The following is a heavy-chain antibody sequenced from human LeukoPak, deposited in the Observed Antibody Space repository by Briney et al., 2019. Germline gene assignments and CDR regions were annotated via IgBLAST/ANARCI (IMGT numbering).Heavy chain of an antibody. CDR1: GFTVSSNY. J-gene: IGHJ4*02. Sequence: GGSLRLSCAASGFTVSSNYMSWVRQAPGKGLEWVSAISSSGSSTYYADSVKGRFTISRDNSKNTLYLQMNSLRAEHTAIYYCAKSRGVSVTTVTSPFDCWGQGTLVTVSS. CDR3: AKSRGVSVTTVTSPFDC. D-gene: IGHD4-17*01. CDR2: ISSSGSST. V-gene: IGHV3-23*01.